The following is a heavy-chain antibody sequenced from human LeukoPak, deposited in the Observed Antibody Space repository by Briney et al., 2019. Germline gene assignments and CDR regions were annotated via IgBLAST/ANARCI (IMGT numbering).Heavy chain of an antibody. CDR1: GGTFSSYA. V-gene: IGHV1-69*13. CDR2: IIPIFGTA. CDR3: AREWRPGPTPYYYDSSGAEFDY. J-gene: IGHJ4*02. D-gene: IGHD3-22*01. Sequence: GASVKVSCKASGGTFSSYAISWVRQAPGQGLEWMGGIIPIFGTANYAQKFQGRVTITADESTSTAYMELSSLRSEDTAVYYCAREWRPGPTPYYYDSSGAEFDYWGQGTLVTVSS.